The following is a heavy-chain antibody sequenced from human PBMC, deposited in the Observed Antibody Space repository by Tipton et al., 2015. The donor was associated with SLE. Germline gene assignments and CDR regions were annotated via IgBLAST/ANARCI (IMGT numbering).Heavy chain of an antibody. CDR3: ARVDTAMADAFDI. V-gene: IGHV4-59*08. CDR1: GASINSNF. D-gene: IGHD5-18*01. J-gene: IGHJ3*02. CDR2: IYSGGST. Sequence: TLSLTCTVSGASINSNFWSWIRQSPGKGLEWIGYIYSGGSTKYNPCFESRVTMSIDTSKNQFSLKVTSVTAADTAVYYCARVDTAMADAFDIWGQGTMVTVSS.